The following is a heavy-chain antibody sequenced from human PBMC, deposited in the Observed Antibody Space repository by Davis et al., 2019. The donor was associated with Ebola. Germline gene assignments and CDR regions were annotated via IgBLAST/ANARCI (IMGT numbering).Heavy chain of an antibody. CDR2: IRSKANSYAT. CDR3: TGTYRSFDY. J-gene: IGHJ4*02. V-gene: IGHV3-73*01. Sequence: GGSLRLSCAASGFTFSSYAMHWVRQASGKGLEWVGRIRSKANSYATAYAASVKGRFTISRDDSKNTAYLQMNSLKTEDTAVYYCTGTYRSFDYWGQGTLVTVSS. CDR1: GFTFSSYA.